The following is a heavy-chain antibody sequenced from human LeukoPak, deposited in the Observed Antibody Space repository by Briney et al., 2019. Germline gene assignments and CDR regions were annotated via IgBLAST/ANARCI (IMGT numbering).Heavy chain of an antibody. D-gene: IGHD2-21*01. CDR1: GYTFTGYY. CDR2: INPNSGGT. V-gene: IGHV1-2*04. J-gene: IGHJ4*02. CDR3: ARGVTYSYYFDY. Sequence: GASVKVSCKASGYTFTGYYMHWVRQAPGQGLEWMGWINPNSGGTNYAQKFQGWATMTRDTSISTAYMELSRLRSDDTAVYYCARGVTYSYYFDYWGQGTLVTVSS.